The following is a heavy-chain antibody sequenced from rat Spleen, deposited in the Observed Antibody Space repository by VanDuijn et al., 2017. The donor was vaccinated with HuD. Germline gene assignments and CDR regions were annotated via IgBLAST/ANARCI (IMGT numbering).Heavy chain of an antibody. J-gene: IGHJ3*01. CDR3: ARGDYSGFAY. D-gene: IGHD1-1*01. V-gene: IGHV1-57*01. Sequence: QVQLQQSGAELAKPGSSVKISCKASGYTFTSYAMHWIKQTTGQALEWTGYIAPGSGGTKYNEKFKGKATLTVDKSSSTAYMQLSSLTPVDTAVYYCARGDYSGFAYWGQGTLVTVSS. CDR1: GYTFTSYA. CDR2: IAPGSGGT.